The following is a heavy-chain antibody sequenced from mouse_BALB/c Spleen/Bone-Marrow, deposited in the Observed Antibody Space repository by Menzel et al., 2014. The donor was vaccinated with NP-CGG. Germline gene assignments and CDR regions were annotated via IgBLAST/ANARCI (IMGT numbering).Heavy chain of an antibody. V-gene: IGHV5-17*02. CDR3: ARDFYDGYYRFAY. CDR2: ISSGSSTI. D-gene: IGHD2-3*01. J-gene: IGHJ3*01. Sequence: EVMLVESGGGLVQPGGSRKLSCAASGFTFSSFGMHWVRQAPEKGLEWVAYISSGSSTIYYADTVKGRFTISRDNPKNTLFLQMTSLRSEDTAMYYCARDFYDGYYRFAYWGQGTLVTVSA. CDR1: GFTFSSFG.